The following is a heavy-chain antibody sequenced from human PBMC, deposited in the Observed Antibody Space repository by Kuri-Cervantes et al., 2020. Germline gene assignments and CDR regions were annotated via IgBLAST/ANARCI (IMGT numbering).Heavy chain of an antibody. CDR3: ARQHYYGSGSYYNELDY. Sequence: LSLTCAASGFTFSSYAMSWVRQAPGKGLEWVSAISGSGGSTYYADSVKGRFTISRDNSKNTLYLQMNSLRAEDTAVYYCARQHYYGSGSYYNELDYWGQGTLVTVSS. V-gene: IGHV3-23*01. CDR2: ISGSGGST. CDR1: GFTFSSYA. D-gene: IGHD3-10*01. J-gene: IGHJ4*02.